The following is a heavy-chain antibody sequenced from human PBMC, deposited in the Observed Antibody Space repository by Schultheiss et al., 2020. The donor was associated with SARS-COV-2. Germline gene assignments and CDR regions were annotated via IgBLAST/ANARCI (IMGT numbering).Heavy chain of an antibody. CDR2: INHSGST. Sequence: SQTLSLTCAVYGGSFSGYYWSWIRQPPGKGLEWIGEINHSGSTNYNPSLKSRVTISVDTSKNQFSLKLSSVTAADTAVYYCARVKQLVARTWGQGILVTVSS. V-gene: IGHV4-34*01. CDR1: GGSFSGYY. J-gene: IGHJ5*02. CDR3: ARVKQLVART. D-gene: IGHD6-6*01.